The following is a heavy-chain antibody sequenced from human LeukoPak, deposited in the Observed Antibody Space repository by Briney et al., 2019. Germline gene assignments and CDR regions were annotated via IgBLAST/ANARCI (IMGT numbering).Heavy chain of an antibody. Sequence: PSETLSLTCTFSVYSISSGYQWGWIRQPPGKGLDWIRIIYHRGSTYYNPSLKSRDTISVDTSKNTFSLKLRSVTAADTAVYYCARVVQSSGFYLPEYFQHWGQGTLVTVSS. V-gene: IGHV4-38-2*02. CDR1: VYSISSGYQ. D-gene: IGHD3-22*01. J-gene: IGHJ1*01. CDR3: ARVVQSSGFYLPEYFQH. CDR2: IYHRGST.